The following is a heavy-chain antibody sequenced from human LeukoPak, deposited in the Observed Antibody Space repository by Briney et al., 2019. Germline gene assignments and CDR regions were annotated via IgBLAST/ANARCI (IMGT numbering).Heavy chain of an antibody. CDR1: GFTFSSYG. J-gene: IGHJ5*02. D-gene: IGHD3-16*01. V-gene: IGHV3-33*01. Sequence: PGRSLGLSCAASGFTFSSYGMHWVRQAPGKGLEWVAVIWYDGSNKYYAGSVKGRFTISRDSSKNTLYLQMYSLRAEDTAVYYCARDGGLNWFDPWGQGTLVTVSS. CDR3: ARDGGLNWFDP. CDR2: IWYDGSNK.